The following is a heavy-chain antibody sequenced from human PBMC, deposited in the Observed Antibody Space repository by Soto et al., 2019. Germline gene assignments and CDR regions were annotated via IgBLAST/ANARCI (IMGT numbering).Heavy chain of an antibody. CDR1: GGSISSGGYY. D-gene: IGHD3-22*01. V-gene: IGHV4-31*03. J-gene: IGHJ5*02. Sequence: SETLSLTCTVSGGSISSGGYYWSWIRQHPGKGLEWIGYIYYSGSTYYNPSLKSRVTISVDTSKNQFSLKLSSVTAADTAVYYCARGGDSSGYYDAWFDPWGQGTLVTVSS. CDR3: ARGGDSSGYYDAWFDP. CDR2: IYYSGST.